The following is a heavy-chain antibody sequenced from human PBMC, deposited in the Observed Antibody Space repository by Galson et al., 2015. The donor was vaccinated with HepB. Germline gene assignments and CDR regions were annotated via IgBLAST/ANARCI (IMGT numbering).Heavy chain of an antibody. J-gene: IGHJ4*02. D-gene: IGHD6-6*01. CDR1: GFTFSDYH. Sequence: SLRLSCAASGFTFSDYHMSWIRQAPGKGLEWVSYISSSGSSTYYADSVKGRFTITRDNAKNSLYLQMNSLRADDTAVYYCARDPGSRWHSSSYYFDHWGQGTLVTVSS. CDR2: ISSSGSST. CDR3: ARDPGSRWHSSSYYFDH. V-gene: IGHV3-11*01.